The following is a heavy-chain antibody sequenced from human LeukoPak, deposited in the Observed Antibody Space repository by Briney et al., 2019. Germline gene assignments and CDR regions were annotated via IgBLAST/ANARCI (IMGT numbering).Heavy chain of an antibody. V-gene: IGHV4-34*01. CDR2: INHSGST. J-gene: IGHJ5*02. Sequence: PSETLPLTCAVYGESFSGYYWSWIRQPPGKGLEWIGEINHSGSTNYNPSLKSRVTISVDTSKNQFSLKLSSVTAADTAVYYCARGGRVVVVAATPRAFDPWGQGTLVTVSS. CDR1: GESFSGYY. CDR3: ARGGRVVVVAATPRAFDP. D-gene: IGHD2-15*01.